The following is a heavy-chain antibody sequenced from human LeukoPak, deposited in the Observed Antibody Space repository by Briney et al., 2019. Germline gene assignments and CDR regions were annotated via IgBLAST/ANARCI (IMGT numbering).Heavy chain of an antibody. Sequence: PGRSLRLSCAASGFTFSSYAMSWVPQAPGKGLEWGSAISGSGGSTYYADSVKGRFTISRDNSKNTLYLQMNSLRAEHTAVYYCAKFSMVRGVIGNWFDPWGQGTLVTVSS. CDR3: AKFSMVRGVIGNWFDP. CDR1: GFTFSSYA. J-gene: IGHJ5*02. CDR2: ISGSGGST. V-gene: IGHV3-23*01. D-gene: IGHD3-10*01.